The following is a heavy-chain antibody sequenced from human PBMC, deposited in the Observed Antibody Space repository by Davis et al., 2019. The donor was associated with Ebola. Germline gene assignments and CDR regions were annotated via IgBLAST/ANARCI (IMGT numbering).Heavy chain of an antibody. J-gene: IGHJ6*02. V-gene: IGHV4-39*07. Sequence: SETLSLTCSVSGGSITSNGYYWGWIRQPPGKGLKWIGEINHSGSTNYNPSLKSRVTISVDTSKNQFSLKLSSVTAADTAVYYCAGKAYYYYGMDVWGQGTTVTVSS. CDR1: GGSITSNGYY. D-gene: IGHD4-23*01. CDR2: INHSGST. CDR3: AGKAYYYYGMDV.